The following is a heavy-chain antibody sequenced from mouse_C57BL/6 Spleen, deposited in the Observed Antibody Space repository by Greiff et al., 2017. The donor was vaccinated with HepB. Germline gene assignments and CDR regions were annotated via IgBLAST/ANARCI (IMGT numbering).Heavy chain of an antibody. CDR1: GFTFSSYA. J-gene: IGHJ3*01. D-gene: IGHD1-1*01. V-gene: IGHV5-4*01. Sequence: VQLKESGGGLVKPGGSLKLSCAASGFTFSSYAMSWVRQTPEKRLEWVATISDGGSYTYYPDNVKGRFTISRGNAKNTLYLQMSHLKSEDTAMYYCARAYPYYCGSTNQAWFAYWGQGTLVTVSA. CDR3: ARAYPYYCGSTNQAWFAY. CDR2: ISDGGSYT.